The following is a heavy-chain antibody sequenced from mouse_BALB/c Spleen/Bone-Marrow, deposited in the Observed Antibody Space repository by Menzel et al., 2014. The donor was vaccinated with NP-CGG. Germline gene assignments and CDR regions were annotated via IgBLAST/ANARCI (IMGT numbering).Heavy chain of an antibody. CDR3: ARLEYYAMDY. J-gene: IGHJ4*01. CDR2: IDPANGNT. Sequence: VQLKQSGAELVKPGASVKLSCTASGFNIKDTYMHWVKQRPEQGLEWIGRIDPANGNTKYDPKFQGKATITADTSSNTAYLQLSSLTSEDPAVYYCARLEYYAMDYWGQGTSVTVSS. V-gene: IGHV14-3*02. CDR1: GFNIKDTY.